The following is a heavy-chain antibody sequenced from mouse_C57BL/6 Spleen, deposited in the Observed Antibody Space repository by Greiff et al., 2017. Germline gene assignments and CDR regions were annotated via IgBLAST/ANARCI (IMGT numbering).Heavy chain of an antibody. Sequence: VQLQQSGPVLVKPGASVKMSCKASGYTFTDYYMNWVKQSHGKSLEWIGVINPYNGGTSYNQKFKGKATLTVDKSSSTAYMELNSLTSEDSAVYYCARNRGYGSSYHYYAMDYWGQGTSVTVSS. CDR2: INPYNGGT. J-gene: IGHJ4*01. D-gene: IGHD1-1*01. CDR1: GYTFTDYY. CDR3: ARNRGYGSSYHYYAMDY. V-gene: IGHV1-19*01.